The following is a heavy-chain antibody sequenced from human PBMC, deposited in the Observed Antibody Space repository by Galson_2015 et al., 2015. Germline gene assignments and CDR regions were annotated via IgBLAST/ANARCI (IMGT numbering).Heavy chain of an antibody. V-gene: IGHV4-34*01. Sequence: ETLSLTCAVYGGSFSGYYWSWIRQPPGKGLEWIGEINHSGSTNYNPSLKSRVTISVDTSKNQFSLKLSSVTAADTAVYYCARTQLLYYGMDVWGQGTTVTVSS. CDR3: ARTQLLYYGMDV. CDR1: GGSFSGYY. CDR2: INHSGST. D-gene: IGHD2-2*01. J-gene: IGHJ6*02.